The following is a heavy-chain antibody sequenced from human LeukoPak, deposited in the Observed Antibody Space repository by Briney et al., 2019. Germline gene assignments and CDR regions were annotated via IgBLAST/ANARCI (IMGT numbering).Heavy chain of an antibody. CDR2: ISGSGGST. J-gene: IGHJ4*02. V-gene: IGHV3-23*01. Sequence: GGSLRLSCAASGFTFSSYGMSWVRQAPGKGLEWVSAISGSGGSTYYADSVKGRFTISRDNAKNSLYLQMNSLRAEDTAVYYCAREYSGSPLDYWGQGTLVTVSS. D-gene: IGHD1-26*01. CDR1: GFTFSSYG. CDR3: AREYSGSPLDY.